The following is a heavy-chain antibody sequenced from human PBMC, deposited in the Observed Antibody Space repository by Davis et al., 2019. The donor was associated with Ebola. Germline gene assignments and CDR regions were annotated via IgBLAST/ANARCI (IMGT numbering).Heavy chain of an antibody. CDR1: EFSFSDYS. Sequence: PGGSLRLSCVASEFSFSDYSMNWVRQAPGKGLEWVAIISYDGSNKFYADSVKGRFTISRDNSESTLYLQMNSLRPEDTAVYYCARDWRQWLVSWGQGTLVTVSS. CDR2: ISYDGSNK. J-gene: IGHJ5*02. D-gene: IGHD6-19*01. V-gene: IGHV3-30*01. CDR3: ARDWRQWLVS.